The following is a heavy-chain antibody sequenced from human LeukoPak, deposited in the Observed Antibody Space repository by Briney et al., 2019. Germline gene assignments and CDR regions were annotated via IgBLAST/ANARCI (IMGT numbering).Heavy chain of an antibody. V-gene: IGHV3-74*01. CDR3: ARSGYSYEGDAFDI. J-gene: IGHJ3*02. CDR2: IKTDGSNT. D-gene: IGHD5-18*01. Sequence: AGGSLRLSCAASGFTFSDYWMHWVRQAPGKGLVWVSRIKTDGSNTTYADSVKGRFTISRDNAKNSLYLQMNSLRAEDTAVYYCARSGYSYEGDAFDIWGQGTMVTVSS. CDR1: GFTFSDYW.